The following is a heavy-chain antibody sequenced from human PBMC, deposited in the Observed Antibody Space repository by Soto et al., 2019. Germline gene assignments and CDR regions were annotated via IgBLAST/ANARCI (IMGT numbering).Heavy chain of an antibody. Sequence: PSETLSLTCTVSGGSISSYYWSWIRQPPGKGLEWIGYIYYSGSTNYNPSLKSRVTISVDTSKNQFSLKLGSVTAADTAVYYCAIGYYYDSSGYYLSYWGQGTLVTVSS. D-gene: IGHD3-22*01. V-gene: IGHV4-59*01. J-gene: IGHJ4*02. CDR1: GGSISSYY. CDR3: AIGYYYDSSGYYLSY. CDR2: IYYSGST.